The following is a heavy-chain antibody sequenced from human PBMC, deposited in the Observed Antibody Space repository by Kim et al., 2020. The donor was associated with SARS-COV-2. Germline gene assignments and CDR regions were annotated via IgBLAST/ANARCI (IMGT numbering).Heavy chain of an antibody. J-gene: IGHJ6*02. CDR1: GYTFTGYY. CDR3: ARDLFRPRYGDSLVVDYYYYGMDG. Sequence: ASVKVSCKASGYTFTGYYMHWVRQAPGQGLEWMGWINPNSGGTNYAQKFQGWVTMTRDTSISTAYMELSRLRSDDTAVYYCARDLFRPRYGDSLVVDYYYYGMDGWGQGTTVTVSS. CDR2: INPNSGGT. V-gene: IGHV1-2*04. D-gene: IGHD4-17*01.